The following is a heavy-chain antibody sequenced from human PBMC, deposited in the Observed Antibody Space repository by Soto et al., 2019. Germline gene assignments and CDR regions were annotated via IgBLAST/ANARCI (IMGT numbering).Heavy chain of an antibody. CDR1: GFSLSTSGVG. J-gene: IGHJ5*02. CDR2: IYWDDDK. V-gene: IGHV2-5*02. CDR3: ALTYYGSGSYYNVRWFDP. Sequence: QITLKESGPTLVKPTQTLTLTCTFSGFSLSTSGVGVGWIRQPPGKALEWLALIYWDDDKRYSPSLKSRLTITKDTSKNRVVLTMTNMDPVDTATYYCALTYYGSGSYYNVRWFDPWGQGTLVTVSS. D-gene: IGHD3-10*01.